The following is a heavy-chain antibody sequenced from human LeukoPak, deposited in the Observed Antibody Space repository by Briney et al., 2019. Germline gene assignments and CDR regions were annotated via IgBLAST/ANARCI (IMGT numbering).Heavy chain of an antibody. CDR1: GASISSYY. D-gene: IGHD6-19*01. Sequence: KPSETLSLTCTVSGASISSYYWSWIRQPPGKGPEWIGYIYYSGSTNYNPSLKSRVTISVDTSKNQFSLKMNSVTAADTAVYYCARLASSGWSHCDYWGQGTLVTVSS. CDR2: IYYSGST. J-gene: IGHJ4*02. V-gene: IGHV4-59*08. CDR3: ARLASSGWSHCDY.